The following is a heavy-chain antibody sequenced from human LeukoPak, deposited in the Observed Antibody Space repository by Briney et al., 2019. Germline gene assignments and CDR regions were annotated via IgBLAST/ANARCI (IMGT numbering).Heavy chain of an antibody. J-gene: IGHJ5*02. CDR2: ISPNSGDT. V-gene: IGHV1-2*02. D-gene: IGHD6-25*01. CDR3: ARQIAAAAPAP. CDR1: GYTFTGYY. Sequence: GASVKVSCKASGYTFTGYYIHWVRQAPGQGLEWMGWISPNSGDTNYAQRLQGRVTMTRDTSVSTAYMELSWLSPDDTAVYYCARQIAAAAPAPWGQGTLVTVSS.